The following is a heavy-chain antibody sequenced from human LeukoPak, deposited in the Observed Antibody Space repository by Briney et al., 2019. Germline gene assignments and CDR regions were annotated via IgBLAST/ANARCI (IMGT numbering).Heavy chain of an antibody. V-gene: IGHV4-34*01. J-gene: IGHJ5*02. CDR3: AGEQWEPRGT. CDR1: GGSFSGYY. Sequence: SETLSLTCAVYGGSFSGYYWSWIRQPPGKGLEWIGEINHSGSTNYNPSLKSRVTISVDTSKTQFSLKLSSVTAADTAVYYCAGEQWEPRGTWGQGTLVTVSS. D-gene: IGHD1-26*01. CDR2: INHSGST.